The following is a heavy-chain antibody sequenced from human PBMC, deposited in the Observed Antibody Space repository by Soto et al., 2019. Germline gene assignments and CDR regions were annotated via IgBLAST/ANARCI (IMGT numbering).Heavy chain of an antibody. V-gene: IGHV4-59*01. CDR1: GGSISSYY. Sequence: SETLSLTCTVSGGSISSYYWSWIRQPPGKGLEWIGYIYCSGSTNYNPSLKSRVTISVDTSKNQFSLKLSSVTAADTAVYYCARERWGGYCTNGVCYSWYFDLWGRGTLVTVSS. D-gene: IGHD2-8*01. CDR3: ARERWGGYCTNGVCYSWYFDL. J-gene: IGHJ2*01. CDR2: IYCSGST.